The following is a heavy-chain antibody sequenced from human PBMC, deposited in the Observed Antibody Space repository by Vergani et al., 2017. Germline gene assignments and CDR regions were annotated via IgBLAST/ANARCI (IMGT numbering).Heavy chain of an antibody. Sequence: QVQLVQSGAEVKKPGASVKVSCKASGYTFTSYAMHWVRQAPGQRLEWMGWINAGNGTTKYSQKFQVRVTITKDTYASTAYMELSSLRSEDTAVYYCARIKGPSNWFDPWGQGTLVTVSS. J-gene: IGHJ5*02. CDR3: ARIKGPSNWFDP. CDR2: INAGNGTT. CDR1: GYTFTSYA. V-gene: IGHV1-3*01.